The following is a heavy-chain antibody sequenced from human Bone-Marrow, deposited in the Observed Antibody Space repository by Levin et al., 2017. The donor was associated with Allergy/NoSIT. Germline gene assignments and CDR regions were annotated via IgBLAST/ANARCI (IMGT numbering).Heavy chain of an antibody. D-gene: IGHD4-17*01. Sequence: KSSETLSLTCSVSGGSMSFYYWSWIRQPPGKGLEWIGYIFYNGIAHYNASFKTRVTISLETSRHQFSLKLNSVTAADTAMYFCARVPSGDYGATHFDFWGRGTLVSVSS. J-gene: IGHJ4*02. V-gene: IGHV4-59*01. CDR2: IFYNGIA. CDR3: ARVPSGDYGATHFDF. CDR1: GGSMSFYY.